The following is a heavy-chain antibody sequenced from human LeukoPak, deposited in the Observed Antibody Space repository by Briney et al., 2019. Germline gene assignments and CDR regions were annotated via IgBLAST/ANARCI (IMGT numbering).Heavy chain of an antibody. CDR1: GGTFSSYA. V-gene: IGHV1-69*04. J-gene: IGHJ5*02. CDR3: ARGAFDVVVPAAIELPTYNWFDP. D-gene: IGHD2-2*01. CDR2: IIPTFGIA. Sequence: SVKVSCKASGGTFSSYAISWVRQAPGQGLEWMGRIIPTFGIANYAQKFQGRVTITADKSTSTAYMELSSLRSEDTAVYYCARGAFDVVVPAAIELPTYNWFDPWGQGTLVTVSS.